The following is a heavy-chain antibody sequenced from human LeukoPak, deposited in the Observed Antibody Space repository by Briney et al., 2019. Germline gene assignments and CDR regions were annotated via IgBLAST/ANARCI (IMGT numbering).Heavy chain of an antibody. CDR2: IHSGGGT. Sequence: PSETLSLTCTVSGGSINNYFWSWIRQPPGKGLEWIGYIHSGGGTRYNPSLKSRVITSVDTPKSLFSLKLSSVTAADTAMYYCARHVGSNWFWAFDIWGQGTMVTVSS. V-gene: IGHV4-4*09. D-gene: IGHD4-11*01. CDR3: ARHVGSNWFWAFDI. J-gene: IGHJ3*02. CDR1: GGSINNYF.